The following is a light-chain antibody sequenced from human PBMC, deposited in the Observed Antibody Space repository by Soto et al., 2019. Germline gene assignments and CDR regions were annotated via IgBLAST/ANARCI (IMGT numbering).Light chain of an antibody. J-gene: IGLJ1*01. V-gene: IGLV2-18*02. Sequence: QSVVTQPPCVSGSPAQSVAISCTGTSSDVGGSDGVSWYQQPPGTAPKLIIYDVSNRPSGVPDRFSGSKSGNTASLIISGLQAEDEGDYYCSSYTSSSTYVFGTGTKVTVL. CDR3: SSYTSSSTYV. CDR2: DVS. CDR1: SSDVGGSDG.